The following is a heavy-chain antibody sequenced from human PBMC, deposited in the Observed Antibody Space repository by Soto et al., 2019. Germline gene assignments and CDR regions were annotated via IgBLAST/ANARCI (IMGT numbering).Heavy chain of an antibody. CDR2: ISYDGNNK. CDR1: GFSLSNNG. CDR3: AKGGSGNYLTDYYYYGMDV. J-gene: IGHJ6*02. Sequence: QVQLVESGGGVVQPGRSLRLSCAASGFSLSNNGMHWVRQAPGKGLEWVAVISYDGNNKYYADSVKGRFTISRDNSKNTVYLEMNNLRAEDTAMYYCAKGGSGNYLTDYYYYGMDVWGQGTTVTVSS. D-gene: IGHD3-22*01. V-gene: IGHV3-30*18.